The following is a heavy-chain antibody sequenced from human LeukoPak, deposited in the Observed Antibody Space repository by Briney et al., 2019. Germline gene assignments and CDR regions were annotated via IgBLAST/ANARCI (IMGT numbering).Heavy chain of an antibody. CDR2: IHPFFGTA. V-gene: IGHV1-69*05. Sequence: SVRVSCKTSGGSFNSNAINWVRQAPRQGLERMGRIHPFFGTATYAQQFQGRVTITTDESTSTAYMELSSLRSEDTAVYYCASDRGSPMYYFDCWGQGTLVTVSS. CDR1: GGSFNSNA. J-gene: IGHJ4*02. D-gene: IGHD3-10*01. CDR3: ASDRGSPMYYFDC.